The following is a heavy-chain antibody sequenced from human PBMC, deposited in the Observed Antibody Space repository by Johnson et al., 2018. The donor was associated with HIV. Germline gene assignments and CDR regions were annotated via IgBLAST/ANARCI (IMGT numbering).Heavy chain of an antibody. V-gene: IGHV3-11*04. D-gene: IGHD2-21*01. J-gene: IGHJ3*01. CDR1: GFIFNDYY. CDR3: ARRMVVGYHALDF. Sequence: QVQLVESGGGLVKAGGSLRLSCAASGFIFNDYYMSWIRQAPGKGLELLSYISTSGGTLYYADSVKDRFTIFRDNGKSSLYLQMNSLKVEDTAIYYCARRMVVGYHALDFWGQGTVVSVPS. CDR2: ISTSGGTL.